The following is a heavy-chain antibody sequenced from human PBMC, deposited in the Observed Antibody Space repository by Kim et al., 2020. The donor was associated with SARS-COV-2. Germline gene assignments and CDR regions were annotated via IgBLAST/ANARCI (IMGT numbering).Heavy chain of an antibody. CDR3: ARDDRSGSYYYYGMDV. J-gene: IGHJ6*02. V-gene: IGHV1-69*13. D-gene: IGHD1-26*01. CDR1: GGTFSSYA. CDR2: IIPIFGTA. Sequence: SVKVSCKASGGTFSSYAISWVRQAPGQGLEWMGGIIPIFGTANYAQKFQGRVTITVDESTSTAYMELSSLRSEDTAVYYCARDDRSGSYYYYGMDVWGQGTTVTVSS.